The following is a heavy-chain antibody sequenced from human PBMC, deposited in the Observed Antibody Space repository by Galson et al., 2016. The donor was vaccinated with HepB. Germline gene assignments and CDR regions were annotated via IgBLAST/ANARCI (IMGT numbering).Heavy chain of an antibody. Sequence: SLRLSCAAPGIRITDYWMHWVRQAPGKGLEWVSRIRGDGTYRSYADSVEGRFTITRDNAKNMVYLHMNSLRAEDTAVYYGARSDYVDYWGQGTLVTVSS. J-gene: IGHJ4*02. CDR2: IRGDGTYR. CDR3: ARSDYVDY. CDR1: GIRITDYW. V-gene: IGHV3-74*01.